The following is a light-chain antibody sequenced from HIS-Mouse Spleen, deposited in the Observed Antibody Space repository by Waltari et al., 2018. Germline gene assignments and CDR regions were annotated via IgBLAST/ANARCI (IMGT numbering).Light chain of an antibody. CDR3: YSTDSSGNHRV. CDR1: ALPKKY. V-gene: IGLV3-10*01. Sequence: SYELTPPPSGSVSPGQTARITCYGDALPKKYAYWYQQESGQAPVLVNYEDSKRPSGIPERFSGSSSGTMDTLTISGAQVEDEADYYCYSTDSSGNHRVFGGGTKLTVL. J-gene: IGLJ2*01. CDR2: EDS.